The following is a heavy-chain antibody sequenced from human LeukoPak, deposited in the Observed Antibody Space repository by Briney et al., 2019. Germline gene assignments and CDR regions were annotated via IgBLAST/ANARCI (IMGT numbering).Heavy chain of an antibody. V-gene: IGHV3-20*04. J-gene: IGHJ6*03. Sequence: GGSLRLSCAASGFIFQNFGMSWVRQAPGKGLEWVSGINWNGVTIGYADSVKGRFPISRDNAKNSLYLQMNSLRAEDTAFYYCARTGLGHRSTTSCYAGYYYYYTDVWGKGTTVTVSS. CDR2: INWNGVTI. CDR1: GFIFQNFG. D-gene: IGHD2-2*01. CDR3: ARTGLGHRSTTSCYAGYYYYYTDV.